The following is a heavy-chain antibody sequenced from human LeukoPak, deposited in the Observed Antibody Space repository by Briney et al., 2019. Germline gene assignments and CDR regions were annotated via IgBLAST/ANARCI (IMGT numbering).Heavy chain of an antibody. CDR1: GGTFSSYA. V-gene: IGHV1-69*01. Sequence: GASVKVSCKASGGTFSSYAISWVRQAPGQGLEWMGGIIPIFGTANYAQKFQGRVTITADESTSTAHMELSSLRSEDTAVYYCALGRCGYFDYWGQGTLVTVSS. CDR2: IIPIFGTA. D-gene: IGHD3-22*01. CDR3: ALGRCGYFDY. J-gene: IGHJ4*02.